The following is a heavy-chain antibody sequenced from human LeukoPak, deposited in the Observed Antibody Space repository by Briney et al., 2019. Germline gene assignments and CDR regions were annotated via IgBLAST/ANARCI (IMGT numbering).Heavy chain of an antibody. V-gene: IGHV3-30-3*01. J-gene: IGHJ4*02. CDR3: ARDSEGEYYPY. Sequence: PGRPLRLSCAASGFTFSSYAMHWVRQAPGKGLEWVAVISYDGSNKYYADSVKGRFTISRDNSKNTLYLQMNSLRAEDTAVYYCARDSEGEYYPYWGQGTLVTVSS. D-gene: IGHD2/OR15-2a*01. CDR2: ISYDGSNK. CDR1: GFTFSSYA.